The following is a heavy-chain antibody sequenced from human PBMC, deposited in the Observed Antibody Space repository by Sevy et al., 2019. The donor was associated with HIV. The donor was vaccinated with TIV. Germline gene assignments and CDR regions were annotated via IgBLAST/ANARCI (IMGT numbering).Heavy chain of an antibody. CDR3: ARGLLWSNAFDI. CDR1: GYTFTSYA. CDR2: INAGNGNT. Sequence: ASVKVSCKASGYTFTSYAMHWVRQAPGQRLEWMGWINAGNGNTKYSQRFQGRVTITRDTSARTAYNELSSLRSEETAVYYCARGLLWSNAFDIWGQGTMVTVSS. J-gene: IGHJ3*02. D-gene: IGHD5-18*01. V-gene: IGHV1-3*01.